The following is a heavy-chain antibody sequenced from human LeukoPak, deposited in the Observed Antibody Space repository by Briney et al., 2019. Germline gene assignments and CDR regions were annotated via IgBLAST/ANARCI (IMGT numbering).Heavy chain of an antibody. Sequence: PGGSLRLSCAASGFTFSSYEMNWVRQAPGKGLEWVSYISSSGSTIYYADSVKGRFTISRDNAKNSLYLQMNSLRAEDTAVYYCARDRRTTYYYYGMDVWGQGTTVTVSS. J-gene: IGHJ6*02. CDR2: ISSSGSTI. D-gene: IGHD4-17*01. CDR1: GFTFSSYE. CDR3: ARDRRTTYYYYGMDV. V-gene: IGHV3-48*03.